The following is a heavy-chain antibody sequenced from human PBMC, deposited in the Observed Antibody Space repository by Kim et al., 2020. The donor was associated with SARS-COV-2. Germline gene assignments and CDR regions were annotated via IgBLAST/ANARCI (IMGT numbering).Heavy chain of an antibody. Sequence: ASVKVSCKASGYTFSNYAMHWVRQAPGQGLEWMGWINTNTDNPTYAQGFTGRFVFSLDTSVSTAYLQISSLKAEDTAVYYCARVYYESSGGRYFDYWGQG. V-gene: IGHV7-4-1*02. J-gene: IGHJ4*02. CDR1: GYTFSNYA. CDR2: INTNTDNP. CDR3: ARVYYESSGGRYFDY. D-gene: IGHD3-22*01.